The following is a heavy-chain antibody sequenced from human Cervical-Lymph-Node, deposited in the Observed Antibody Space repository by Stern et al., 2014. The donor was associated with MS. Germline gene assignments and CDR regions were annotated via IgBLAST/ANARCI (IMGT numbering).Heavy chain of an antibody. CDR1: GFTFSSYA. CDR3: ARDDKVTAVAGIFDT. CDR2: ISYDGSNK. V-gene: IGHV3-30*04. J-gene: IGHJ4*02. D-gene: IGHD6-19*01. Sequence: VQLVESGGGVVQPGRSLRLSCAASGFTFSSYAMHWVRQAPGQGLEWVAVISYDGSNKYYADSVKGRFTISRDNSKNTLYLQMNSLRAEDTAVYYCARDDKVTAVAGIFDTWGQGTLVTVSS.